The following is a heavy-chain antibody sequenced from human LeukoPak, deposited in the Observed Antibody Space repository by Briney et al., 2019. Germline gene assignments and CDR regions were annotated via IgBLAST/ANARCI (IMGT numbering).Heavy chain of an antibody. CDR2: ISGSGGST. CDR3: AKEAGGSYYAYYFDY. V-gene: IGHV3-23*01. J-gene: IGHJ4*02. Sequence: GGSLRLSCAASGFTFSSYAMSRARQAPGKGLEWVSAISGSGGSTYYADSVKGRFTISRDNSKNTLYLQMNSLRAEDTVVYYCAKEAGGSYYAYYFDYWGQGTLVTVSS. CDR1: GFTFSSYA. D-gene: IGHD1-26*01.